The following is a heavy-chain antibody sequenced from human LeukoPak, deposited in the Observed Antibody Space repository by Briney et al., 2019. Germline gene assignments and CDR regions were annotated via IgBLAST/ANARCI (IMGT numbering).Heavy chain of an antibody. Sequence: SETLSLTCTVSGGSISSYYWSWIRQPPGKGLEWIGYIYYSGSTNYNPSLKSRVTISVDTSKNQFSLKLSSVTAADTAVYYCARVLSRRYYFDYWGQGTLVTVSS. CDR1: GGSISSYY. CDR2: IYYSGST. V-gene: IGHV4-59*12. J-gene: IGHJ4*02. CDR3: ARVLSRRYYFDY. D-gene: IGHD2/OR15-2a*01.